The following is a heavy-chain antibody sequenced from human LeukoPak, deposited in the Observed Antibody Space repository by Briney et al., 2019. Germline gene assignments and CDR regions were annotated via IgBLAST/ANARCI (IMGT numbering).Heavy chain of an antibody. Sequence: SETLSLTCAVYGGSFSGYYWSWIRQHPGKGLEWIGYIYYSGSTYYNPSLKSRVTISVDTSKNQFSLKLSSVTAADTAVYYCATAPYYYDSSGYYFDYWGQGTLVTVSS. V-gene: IGHV4-34*01. CDR3: ATAPYYYDSSGYYFDY. CDR2: IYYSGST. D-gene: IGHD3-22*01. J-gene: IGHJ4*02. CDR1: GGSFSGYY.